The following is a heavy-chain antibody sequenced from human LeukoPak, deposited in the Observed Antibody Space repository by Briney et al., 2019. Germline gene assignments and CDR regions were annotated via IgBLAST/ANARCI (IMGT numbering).Heavy chain of an antibody. CDR1: AGSISNYY. Sequence: SETLSLTCTVSAGSISNYYWSWIRQPPGKGLEWIGYIYYSGSTNYNPSLKSRVTISVDTSKNQFSLKLSSVTAADTAVYYCARGGGYDWRAFDYWGQGTLVTVSS. J-gene: IGHJ4*02. D-gene: IGHD5-12*01. V-gene: IGHV4-59*01. CDR2: IYYSGST. CDR3: ARGGGYDWRAFDY.